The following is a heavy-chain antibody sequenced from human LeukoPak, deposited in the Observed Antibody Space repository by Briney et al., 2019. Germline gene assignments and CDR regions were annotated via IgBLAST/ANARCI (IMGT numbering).Heavy chain of an antibody. CDR3: AKAGGSSWAVLDY. CDR1: GFTFSSNG. V-gene: IGHV3-30*02. Sequence: GGSLRLSCAASGFTFSSNGMHWVRQAPGKGLEWVAFIRFDGSNTYYADSVQGRLTISRDTSKNTLYLQMNSLRPEDTAVYYCAKAGGSSWAVLDYWGQGTLVTVSS. J-gene: IGHJ4*02. CDR2: IRFDGSNT. D-gene: IGHD6-13*01.